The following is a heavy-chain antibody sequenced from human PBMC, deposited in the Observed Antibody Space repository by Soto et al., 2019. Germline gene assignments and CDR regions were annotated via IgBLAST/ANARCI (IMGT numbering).Heavy chain of an antibody. CDR3: ARGQAPRHMQVWFDP. V-gene: IGHV1-46*01. J-gene: IGHJ5*02. CDR2: INPSGGST. Sequence: QVQLVQSGAEVKKPGASVKVSCKASGYTFTSYYMHWVRQAPGQGLEWMGIINPSGGSTSYAQKFQVRVTMTRTTSTRTGYMELSSLRSEDTAVYYCARGQAPRHMQVWFDPWGQGTLVTVSS. D-gene: IGHD2-21*01. CDR1: GYTFTSYY.